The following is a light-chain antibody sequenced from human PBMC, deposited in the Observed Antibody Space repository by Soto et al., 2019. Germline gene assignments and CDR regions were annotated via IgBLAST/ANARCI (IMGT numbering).Light chain of an antibody. CDR1: QSISSW. V-gene: IGKV1-5*03. Sequence: DIQMTQSPSTPSASVGDRVTITCRTSQSISSWLAWYQQKPGKAPKLLIHQASSLASGVPSRFSGSGSGTEFTLTISSLQPDDFATYYCQQYTNYYTFGQGTRLEIK. CDR2: QAS. CDR3: QQYTNYYT. J-gene: IGKJ5*01.